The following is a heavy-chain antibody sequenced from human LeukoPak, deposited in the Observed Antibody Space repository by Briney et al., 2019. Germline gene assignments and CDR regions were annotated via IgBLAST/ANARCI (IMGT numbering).Heavy chain of an antibody. CDR1: GYTFTSYD. Sequence: ASVKVSCKASGYTFTSYDINWVRQAPGQGLEWMGGIIPIFGTANYAQKFQGRVTITADESTSTAYMELSSLRSEDTAVYYCARGGSGYSYGKIDSWGQGILVTVSS. V-gene: IGHV1-69*13. CDR2: IIPIFGTA. J-gene: IGHJ4*02. CDR3: ARGGSGYSYGKIDS. D-gene: IGHD5-18*01.